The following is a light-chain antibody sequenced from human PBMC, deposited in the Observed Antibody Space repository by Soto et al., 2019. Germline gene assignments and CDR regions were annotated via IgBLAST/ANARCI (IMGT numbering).Light chain of an antibody. CDR2: DVS. V-gene: IGLV2-11*01. Sequence: QSALTQPRSVSGSPGQSVTISCTGTSSDVGAYNYVSWFQQHPGKAPKLMMSDVSKRPSGVPDRFSGSKSGNTASLTISGLQAEDEADYYCSSYTGSSTQYVFGTGTKVTVL. CDR3: SSYTGSSTQYV. CDR1: SSDVGAYNY. J-gene: IGLJ1*01.